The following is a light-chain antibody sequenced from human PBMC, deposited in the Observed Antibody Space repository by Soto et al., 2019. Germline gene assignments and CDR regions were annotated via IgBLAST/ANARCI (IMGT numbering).Light chain of an antibody. CDR2: GAS. V-gene: IGKV3-15*01. CDR3: QQRST. CDR1: QSVSSN. Sequence: EIVMTQSPATLSVSPGERATLSCRASQSVSSNLAWYQQKPGQAPRLLIYGASTRATGIPARFSGSGSGTEFTLTISSLQSEDFAVYYCQQRSTFGGGTKVDIK. J-gene: IGKJ4*01.